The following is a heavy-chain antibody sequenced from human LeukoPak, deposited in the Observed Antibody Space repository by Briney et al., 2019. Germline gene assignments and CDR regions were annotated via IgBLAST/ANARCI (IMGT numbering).Heavy chain of an antibody. V-gene: IGHV1-18*01. D-gene: IGHD3-9*01. CDR1: GYTFTSYG. CDR3: ARDDRIRYFDSYPPDY. CDR2: ISAYNGNT. J-gene: IGHJ4*02. Sequence: ASVKVSCKASGYTFTSYGISWVRRAPGQGLEWRGWISAYNGNTNYAQKLQGRVTMTTDTSTSTAYMELRSLRSDDTAVYYCARDDRIRYFDSYPPDYWGQGTLVTVSS.